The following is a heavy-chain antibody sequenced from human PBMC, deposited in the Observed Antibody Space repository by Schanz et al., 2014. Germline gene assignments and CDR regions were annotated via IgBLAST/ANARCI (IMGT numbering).Heavy chain of an antibody. V-gene: IGHV3-NL1*01. CDR1: GFPFRSYV. D-gene: IGHD5-12*01. CDR3: ARDDGGGYNQIDY. CDR2: IYGGST. Sequence: QLQLVESGGGVVQPGRSLRLSCAASGFPFRSYVMHWVRQAPGKGLEWVSFIYGGSTYYTDSVKGRFTISRDNSENTLFLEMNSLRLEDTAVYYCARDDGGGYNQIDYWGQGALVTVSS. J-gene: IGHJ4*02.